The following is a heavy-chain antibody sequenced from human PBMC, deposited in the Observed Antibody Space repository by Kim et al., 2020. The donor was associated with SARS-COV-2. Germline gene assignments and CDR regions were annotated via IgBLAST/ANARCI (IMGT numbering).Heavy chain of an antibody. CDR1: GFTFSTSW. CDR3: VSAPPRFDP. Sequence: GGSLRLSCAASGFTFSTSWMHWVRQAPGKGLVWLSYIDTDGSATNYADSVKGRFTISRDNAKNTLYLQMNSLRAEDTAVYYCVSAPPRFDPWGQGTLVTVSS. CDR2: IDTDGSAT. J-gene: IGHJ5*02. V-gene: IGHV3-74*01.